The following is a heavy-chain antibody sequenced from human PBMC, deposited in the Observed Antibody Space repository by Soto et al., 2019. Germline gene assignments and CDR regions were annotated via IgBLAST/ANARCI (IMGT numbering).Heavy chain of an antibody. J-gene: IGHJ6*02. Sequence: EVQLVESGGGLVQPGGSLRLSCAASGFTFRNYDMHWVRQGTGKGLEWVSGISAAGDPDYADSVEGRFTISRENTQNSLFLQMNSLRVADTAVYYCARTDRDFYGLDVWGQGTTVIVSS. V-gene: IGHV3-13*05. CDR2: ISAAGDP. CDR1: GFTFRNYD. CDR3: ARTDRDFYGLDV.